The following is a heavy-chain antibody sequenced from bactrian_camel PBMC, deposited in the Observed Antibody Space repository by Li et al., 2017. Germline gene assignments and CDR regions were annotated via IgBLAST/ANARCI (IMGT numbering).Heavy chain of an antibody. J-gene: IGHJ6*01. CDR2: RDIGGGRT. CDR1: GFVFNTWC. Sequence: QLVESGGGLVQPGGSLRLSCEAPASDSSGFVFNTWCMGWFRQAPGKEREGVAVRDIGGGRTHYTDSVKGRFTISRDRNTVYLQMNSLKSEDTAVYYCAAKFGGSTIPLKSEDFGYWGQGTQVTVS. V-gene: IGHV3S1*01. D-gene: IGHD2*01. CDR3: AAKFGGSTIPLKSEDFGY.